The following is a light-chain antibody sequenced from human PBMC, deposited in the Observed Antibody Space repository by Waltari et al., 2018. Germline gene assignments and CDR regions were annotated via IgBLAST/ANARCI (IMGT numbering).Light chain of an antibody. J-gene: IGLJ3*02. CDR2: NNN. CDR1: SSNIGRDK. V-gene: IGLV1-44*01. Sequence: QSVLTRPPSAPGTPGQRVTISCSGSSSNIGRDKVNWYQHLPGTAPKLLSHNNNARPSGVPDRFSGSKSGTAASLAISGLQFEDEGDYYCAAWDDTLNGVVFGGGTTLTVL. CDR3: AAWDDTLNGVV.